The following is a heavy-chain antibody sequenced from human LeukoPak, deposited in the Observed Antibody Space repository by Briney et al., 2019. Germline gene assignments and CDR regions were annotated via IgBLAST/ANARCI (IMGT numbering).Heavy chain of an antibody. D-gene: IGHD6-13*01. CDR1: GFTFSSYA. CDR2: ISGSGGST. J-gene: IGHJ4*02. CDR3: AKDIVAAGLFFDY. V-gene: IGHV3-23*01. Sequence: PGGSLRLSCAASGFTFSSYAMSWVRQAPGKGLEWVSAISGSGGSTYYADSVKGRFTISRDDAKNSLFLQMNSLRAEDTAVYYCAKDIVAAGLFFDYWGQGILVTVSS.